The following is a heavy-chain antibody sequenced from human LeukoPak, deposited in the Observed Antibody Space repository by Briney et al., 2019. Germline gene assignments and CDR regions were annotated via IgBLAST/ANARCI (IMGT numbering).Heavy chain of an antibody. CDR2: MNPNSGNT. CDR1: GYTFTSYD. CDR3: ARGIMATNWIYYYYNYMDV. V-gene: IGHV1-8*01. Sequence: ASVKVSCKASGYTFTSYDINWVRQATGQGLEWMGWMNPNSGNTGYAQKFQGRVTMTRNTSISTAYMELSSLRSEDTAVYYCARGIMATNWIYYYYNYMDVWGKGTTVTVSS. D-gene: IGHD5-12*01. J-gene: IGHJ6*03.